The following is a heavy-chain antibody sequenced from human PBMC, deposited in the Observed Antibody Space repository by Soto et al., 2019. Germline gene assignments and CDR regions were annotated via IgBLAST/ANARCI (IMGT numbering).Heavy chain of an antibody. J-gene: IGHJ5*02. Sequence: ASVKVSCKASGYIFTGYYMHWVRQAPGQGLDWMGWINPHSGGTNYAQRFQGRVTMTRDTSISTVYMELNRLRSDDTAVYYCARDPGGYVNRFDPWGQGTLVTVSS. CDR1: GYIFTGYY. V-gene: IGHV1-2*02. CDR3: ARDPGGYVNRFDP. CDR2: INPHSGGT. D-gene: IGHD5-12*01.